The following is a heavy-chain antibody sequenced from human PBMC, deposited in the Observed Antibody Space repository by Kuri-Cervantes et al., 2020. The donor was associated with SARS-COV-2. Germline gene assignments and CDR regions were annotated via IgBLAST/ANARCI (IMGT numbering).Heavy chain of an antibody. CDR1: GFTFSSYG. J-gene: IGHJ6*03. Sequence: GGSLRLSCAASGFTFSSYGMHWVRQAPGKGLEWVAFIRYDGSNKYYADSVKGRFTISRDNSKNTLYLQMNSLRVEDTAVYYCARVAGKGPIYYYYMDVWGKGTTVTVSS. CDR3: ARVAGKGPIYYYYMDV. CDR2: IRYDGSNK. V-gene: IGHV3-30*02. D-gene: IGHD3-10*01.